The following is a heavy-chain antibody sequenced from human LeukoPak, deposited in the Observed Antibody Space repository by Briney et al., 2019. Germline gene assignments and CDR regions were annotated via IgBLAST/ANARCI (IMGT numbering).Heavy chain of an antibody. Sequence: PSETLSLTCTVSGGSISSYYWSWIRRPPGKGLEWIGYIYYSGSTDYNPSLKSRVTISVDTSKNQFSLKLSSVTAADTAVYYCARAHSTNYYMDVWGKGTTVTVSS. D-gene: IGHD6-13*01. CDR3: ARAHSTNYYMDV. CDR1: GGSISSYY. V-gene: IGHV4-59*01. CDR2: IYYSGST. J-gene: IGHJ6*03.